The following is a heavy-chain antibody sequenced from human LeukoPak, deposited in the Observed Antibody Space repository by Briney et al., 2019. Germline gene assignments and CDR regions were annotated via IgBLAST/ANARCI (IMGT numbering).Heavy chain of an antibody. CDR2: ISSSSSYI. CDR3: ARGHRYYYYMDV. J-gene: IGHJ6*03. Sequence: GGSLRLSCAASGFTFSSYSMNWVRQAPGKGLEWVSSISSSSSYIYYADSVKGRFTISRDNAKNSLYLQMNSLRAEDTAVYYCARGHRYYYYMDVWGKGTTVTISS. V-gene: IGHV3-21*01. CDR1: GFTFSSYS.